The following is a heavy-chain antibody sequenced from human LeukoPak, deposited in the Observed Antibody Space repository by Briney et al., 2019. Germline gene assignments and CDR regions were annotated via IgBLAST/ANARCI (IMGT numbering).Heavy chain of an antibody. CDR1: GGSISSYY. J-gene: IGHJ4*02. CDR2: IYTSGST. D-gene: IGHD3-22*01. Sequence: SETLSLICTVSGGSISSYYWSWIRQPAGKGLEWIGRIYTSGSTNYNPSLKSRVTMSVDTSKNQFPLKLSSVTAADTAVYYCARDDYYDSSGYYPFAYWGQGTLVTVSS. V-gene: IGHV4-4*07. CDR3: ARDDYYDSSGYYPFAY.